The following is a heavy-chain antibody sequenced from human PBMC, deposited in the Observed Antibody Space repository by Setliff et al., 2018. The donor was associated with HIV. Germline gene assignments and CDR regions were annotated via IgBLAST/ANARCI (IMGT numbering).Heavy chain of an antibody. J-gene: IGHJ4*02. D-gene: IGHD3-9*01. CDR2: IRSKVDGGAA. V-gene: IGHV3-15*05. CDR3: TTESVFLDYFFDY. Sequence: GGSLRLSCAASGFTFDDFGMSWVRQGPGKGLEWVSSIRSKVDGGAADYAAPVKGRFTISRDDSKNTLYLQMSSLKTEDTAVYYCTTESVFLDYFFDYWGQGTLVTVSS. CDR1: GFTFDDFG.